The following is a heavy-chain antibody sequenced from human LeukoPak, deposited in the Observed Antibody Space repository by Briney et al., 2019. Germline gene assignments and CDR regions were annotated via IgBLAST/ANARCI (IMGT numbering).Heavy chain of an antibody. CDR3: ARGRWLQYET. V-gene: IGHV4-34*01. CDR2: INQSGST. D-gene: IGHD5-24*01. Sequence: SETLSLTCGVYGESFSGDYWSWIRQPPGKGLEWIGEINQSGSTNYIPSLKSRATISVDTSKNQFSLKLISVTAADTAVYSCARGRWLQYETWGQGTLVTVSS. J-gene: IGHJ5*02. CDR1: GESFSGDY.